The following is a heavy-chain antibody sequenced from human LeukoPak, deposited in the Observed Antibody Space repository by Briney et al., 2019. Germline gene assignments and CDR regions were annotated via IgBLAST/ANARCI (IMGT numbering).Heavy chain of an antibody. CDR2: IYTSGST. J-gene: IGHJ6*03. Sequence: SETLSLTCTVSGGSISSGSYYWSWIRQPAGKGLEWIGRIYTSGSTNYNPSLKSRVTISGDTSKNQFSLKLSSVTAADTAVYYCARGIGGWSDYYYYMDVWGKGTTVTISS. CDR1: GGSISSGSYY. CDR3: ARGIGGWSDYYYYMDV. V-gene: IGHV4-61*02. D-gene: IGHD3-16*01.